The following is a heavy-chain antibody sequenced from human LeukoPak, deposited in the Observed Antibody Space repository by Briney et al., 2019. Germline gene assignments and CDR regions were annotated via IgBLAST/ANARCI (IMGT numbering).Heavy chain of an antibody. D-gene: IGHD3-3*01. CDR2: FYYSGST. V-gene: IGHV4-59*08. CDR1: SGSISSYY. J-gene: IGHJ4*02. Sequence: PSETLSLTCSVSSGSISSYYWSWIRQPPGKGLEWIGYFYYSGSTKYNPALKSRVTISVDTSKNQFSLKLNSVTAADTAVYYCARYFSGPTNRWYLDYWGRGTLVTVSS. CDR3: ARYFSGPTNRWYLDY.